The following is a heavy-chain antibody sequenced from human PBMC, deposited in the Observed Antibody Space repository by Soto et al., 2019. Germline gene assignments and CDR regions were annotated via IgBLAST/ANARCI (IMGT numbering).Heavy chain of an antibody. J-gene: IGHJ4*02. Sequence: SETLSLTCTVSGGSISSYYWSWIRQPPGKGLEWIGYIYYSGSTNYNPSLKSRVTISVDTSKNQFSLKLSSVTAADTAVYYCASARGARYFDYWGQGTLVNVSS. V-gene: IGHV4-59*08. CDR1: GGSISSYY. CDR3: ASARGARYFDY. CDR2: IYYSGST. D-gene: IGHD2-15*01.